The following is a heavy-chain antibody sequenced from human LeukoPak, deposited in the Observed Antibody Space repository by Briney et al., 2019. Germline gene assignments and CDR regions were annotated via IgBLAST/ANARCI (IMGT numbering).Heavy chain of an antibody. Sequence: ASVKVSCKVSGYTLTELSMHWVRQAPGKGLEWMGGFDPEDGETVYAQKFQGRVTITADESPSTAYMELSSLRSEDTAVYYCARGSEPRNYYDSSGYPDAFDIWGQGTMVTVSS. V-gene: IGHV1-24*01. CDR3: ARGSEPRNYYDSSGYPDAFDI. CDR2: FDPEDGET. J-gene: IGHJ3*02. CDR1: GYTLTELS. D-gene: IGHD3-22*01.